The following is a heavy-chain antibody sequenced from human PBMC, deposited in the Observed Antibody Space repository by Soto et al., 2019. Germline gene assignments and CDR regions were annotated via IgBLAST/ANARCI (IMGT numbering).Heavy chain of an antibody. J-gene: IGHJ6*03. CDR1: GGSISSYY. V-gene: IGHV4-59*08. Sequence: SETLSLTCTVSGGSISSYYWSWIRQPPGKGLEWIGYIYYSGSTNYNPSLKSRVTISVDTSKNQFSLKLSSVTAADTAVYYCAGNHDYGDYYYYYMDVWGKGTTVTVSS. CDR2: IYYSGST. CDR3: AGNHDYGDYYYYYMDV. D-gene: IGHD4-17*01.